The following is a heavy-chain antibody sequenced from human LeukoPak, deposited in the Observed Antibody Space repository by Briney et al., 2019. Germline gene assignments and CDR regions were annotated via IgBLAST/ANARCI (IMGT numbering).Heavy chain of an antibody. CDR1: GFTFSSYS. J-gene: IGHJ4*02. D-gene: IGHD6-19*01. CDR3: ARASPPSSGWYAFDY. V-gene: IGHV3-21*01. Sequence: GGSLRLSCAASGFTFSSYSMNWVRQAPGKGLEWVSSISSSSSYIYYADSVKGRFTISRDNAKNSLYLQMNSLRAEDTAVYYCARASPPSSGWYAFDYWGQGTLVTVSS. CDR2: ISSSSSYI.